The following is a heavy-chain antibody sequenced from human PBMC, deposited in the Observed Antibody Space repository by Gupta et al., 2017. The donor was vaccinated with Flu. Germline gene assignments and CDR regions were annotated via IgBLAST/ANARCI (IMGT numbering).Heavy chain of an antibody. D-gene: IGHD7-27*01. CDR2: IYYSGST. Sequence: QVQLQESGPGLVKPSETLSLTCTVSGGSISSYYWSWIRQPPGKGLEWIGYIYYSGSTNYNPSLKSRVTISVDTSKNQFSLKLSSVTAAXTAVYYCAXEQLTGDLSSFDYWGQGTLVTVSS. V-gene: IGHV4-59*01. J-gene: IGHJ4*02. CDR1: GGSISSYY. CDR3: AXEQLTGDLSSFDY.